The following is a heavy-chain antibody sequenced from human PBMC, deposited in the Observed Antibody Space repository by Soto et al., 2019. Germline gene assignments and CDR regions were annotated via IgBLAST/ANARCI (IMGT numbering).Heavy chain of an antibody. V-gene: IGHV1-46*01. CDR3: ARGTPIRYYYDSSGSVDY. CDR2: INPSGGST. D-gene: IGHD3-22*01. CDR1: GYTFTSYY. J-gene: IGHJ4*02. Sequence: ASVKVSCKASGYTFTSYYMHWVRQAPGRGLEWMGIINPSGGSTSYAQKFQGRVTMTRDTSTSTVYMELSSLRSEDTAVYYCARGTPIRYYYDSSGSVDYWGQGTLVTVSS.